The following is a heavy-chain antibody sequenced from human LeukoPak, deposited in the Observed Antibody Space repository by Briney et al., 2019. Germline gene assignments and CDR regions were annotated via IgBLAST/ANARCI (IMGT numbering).Heavy chain of an antibody. Sequence: PSETLSLTCTVSGGSISTYYWAWIRQPPGKGLEWIGSIYYSGNTFYNPSLKSRVTISVDTSKNQFSLKLSSVTAADTAVYYCARRDIVATISTWGQGTLVTVSS. CDR1: GGSISTYY. CDR2: IYYSGNT. CDR3: ARRDIVATIST. J-gene: IGHJ4*02. D-gene: IGHD5-12*01. V-gene: IGHV4-39*01.